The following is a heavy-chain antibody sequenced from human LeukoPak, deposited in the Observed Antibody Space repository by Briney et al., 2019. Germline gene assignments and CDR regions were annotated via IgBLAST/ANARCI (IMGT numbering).Heavy chain of an antibody. Sequence: SVKVSCKASGGTFTSYAISWVRQAPGQGLEWMGGIIPIFGTANYAQKFQGRVTITADESTSTAYMELSSLRSEDTAVYYCARDQYYDFWSGYLDATYNWFDPWGQGTLVTVSS. V-gene: IGHV1-69*13. CDR2: IIPIFGTA. J-gene: IGHJ5*02. D-gene: IGHD3-3*01. CDR3: ARDQYYDFWSGYLDATYNWFDP. CDR1: GGTFTSYA.